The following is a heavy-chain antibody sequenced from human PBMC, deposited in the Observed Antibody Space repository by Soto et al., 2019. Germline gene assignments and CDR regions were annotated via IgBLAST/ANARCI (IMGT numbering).Heavy chain of an antibody. CDR3: ARSGRHSSGWIDAFDI. CDR2: IYYSGST. Sequence: QVQLQESGPGLVKPSQTLSLTCTVSGGSISSGGYYWSWIRQHPGKGLEWIGYIYYSGSTYYNPSIKSRVTISVDTSKNQCSLKLSSVTAADTAVYYCARSGRHSSGWIDAFDIWGQGTMVTVSS. D-gene: IGHD6-19*01. J-gene: IGHJ3*02. CDR1: GGSISSGGYY. V-gene: IGHV4-31*03.